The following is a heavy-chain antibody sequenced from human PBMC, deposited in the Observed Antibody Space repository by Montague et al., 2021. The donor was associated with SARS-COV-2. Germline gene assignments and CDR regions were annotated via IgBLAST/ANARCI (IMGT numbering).Heavy chain of an antibody. J-gene: IGHJ4*02. V-gene: IGHV4-59*01. CDR3: ARSLGPSGNYYLAY. D-gene: IGHD3-10*01. Sequence: SETLSLTCSVSGGSIGRYYWSWLRQPPGKGLEWIGHIHHRWINTYSPSLKSRVTISIDTPTNQFSLKLSSVTAADTAVYFCARSLGPSGNYYLAYWGQGTLVTVSS. CDR1: GGSIGRYY. CDR2: IHHRWIN.